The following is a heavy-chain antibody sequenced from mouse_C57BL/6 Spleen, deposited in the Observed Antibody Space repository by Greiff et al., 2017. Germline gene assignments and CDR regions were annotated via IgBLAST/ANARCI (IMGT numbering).Heavy chain of an antibody. CDR3: ARGGPYGRGYFDV. V-gene: IGHV1-82*01. D-gene: IGHD1-1*01. Sequence: VQRVESGPELVKPGASVKISCKASGYAFSSSWMNWVKQRPGKGLEWIGRIYPGDGDTNYNGKFKGKATLTADKSSSTAYMQLSSLTSEDSAVYCCARGGPYGRGYFDVWGTGTTVTVSS. CDR1: GYAFSSSW. CDR2: IYPGDGDT. J-gene: IGHJ1*03.